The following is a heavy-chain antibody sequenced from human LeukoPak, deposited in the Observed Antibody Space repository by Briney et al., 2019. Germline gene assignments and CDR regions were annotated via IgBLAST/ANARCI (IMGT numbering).Heavy chain of an antibody. J-gene: IGHJ4*02. CDR1: GFTFSSYA. CDR3: AKGGYCSGGSCYSIFDY. CDR2: ISGSGGST. Sequence: GGSLRLSCAASGFTFSSYAMSWVRQAPGKGLEWVSAISGSGGSTYYADSAKGRFTISRDNSKNTLYLQMNSLRAEDTAVYYCAKGGYCSGGSCYSIFDYWGQGTLVTVSS. D-gene: IGHD2-15*01. V-gene: IGHV3-23*01.